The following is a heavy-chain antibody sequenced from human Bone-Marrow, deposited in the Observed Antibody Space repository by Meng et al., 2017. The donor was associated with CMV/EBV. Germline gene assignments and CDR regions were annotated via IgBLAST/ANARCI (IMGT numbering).Heavy chain of an antibody. Sequence: GESLKISCAASGFTFSSYAMSWVRQAPGKGLEWVSGISLGGDSSNYTDSVKGRFTISRDNSKNTLSLQMNSLRVEDTAVYYCAKFYCSSTSCGYFYLYGVDVWGQGTTVTVSS. CDR2: ISLGGDSS. V-gene: IGHV3-23*01. D-gene: IGHD2-2*01. J-gene: IGHJ6*02. CDR1: GFTFSSYA. CDR3: AKFYCSSTSCGYFYLYGVDV.